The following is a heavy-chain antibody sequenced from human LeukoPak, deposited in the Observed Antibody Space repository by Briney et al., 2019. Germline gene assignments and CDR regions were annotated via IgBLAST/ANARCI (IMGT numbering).Heavy chain of an antibody. V-gene: IGHV1-24*01. D-gene: IGHD5-12*01. CDR3: ATTSGYDHPYYFDY. CDR1: GYTLTELS. CDR2: FDPEDGET. Sequence: ASVKVSCKVSGYTLTELSMHWVRQAPGKVLEWMGGFDPEDGETIYAQKFQGRVTMTEDTSTDTAYMELSSLRSEDTAVYYCATTSGYDHPYYFDYWGQGTLVTVSS. J-gene: IGHJ4*02.